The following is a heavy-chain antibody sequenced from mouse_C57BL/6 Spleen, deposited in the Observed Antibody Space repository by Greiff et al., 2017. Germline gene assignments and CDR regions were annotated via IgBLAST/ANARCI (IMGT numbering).Heavy chain of an antibody. V-gene: IGHV2-5*01. CDR3: AKNGDYNTFYAMDY. J-gene: IGHJ4*01. CDR2: IWRGGST. Sequence: VQLQQSGPGLVQPSQSLSITCTVSGFSLTSYGVHWVRQSPGKGLEWLGVIWRGGSTDYNAAFMSRLSITKDNSKSQVFFKMNSLQADDTAIYDCAKNGDYNTFYAMDYWGQGTSVTVSS. CDR1: GFSLTSYG. D-gene: IGHD5-1-1*01.